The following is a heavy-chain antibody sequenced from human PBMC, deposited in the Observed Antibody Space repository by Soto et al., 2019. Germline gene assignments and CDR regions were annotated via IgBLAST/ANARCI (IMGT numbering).Heavy chain of an antibody. CDR2: VSINDLYT. CDR3: VKEKSVAGPAEY. CDR1: GFTFDDYA. D-gene: IGHD6-19*01. J-gene: IGHJ4*02. Sequence: GGSLRLSCAASGFTFDDYAMHWVRQAPGKGLEWVSSVSINDLYTYYKDSVKGRFNISRDKSKSTVFLQMNNLKAEDTAVYYCVKEKSVAGPAEYWGQGTLVTVSS. V-gene: IGHV3-23*01.